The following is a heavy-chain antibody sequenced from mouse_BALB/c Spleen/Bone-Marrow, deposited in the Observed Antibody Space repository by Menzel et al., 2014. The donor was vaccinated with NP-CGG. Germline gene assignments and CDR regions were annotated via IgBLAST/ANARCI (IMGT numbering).Heavy chain of an antibody. CDR3: ARKGAMITHYYAMDY. J-gene: IGHJ4*01. CDR1: GFTFSSFG. D-gene: IGHD2-4*01. CDR2: ISNGSSTI. Sequence: EVQGVESGGGLVQPGGSRKLSCAASGFTFSSFGMHWVRQAPEKGLEWVAYISNGSSTIYDADTVKGRFTISRDNPKNTLFLQMTSLRSEDTAMYYCARKGAMITHYYAMDYWGQGTSVTVSS. V-gene: IGHV5-17*02.